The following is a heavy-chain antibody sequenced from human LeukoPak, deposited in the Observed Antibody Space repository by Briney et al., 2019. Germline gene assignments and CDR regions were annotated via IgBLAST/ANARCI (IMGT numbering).Heavy chain of an antibody. CDR1: GGSISSGGYS. D-gene: IGHD6-19*01. V-gene: IGHV4-30-2*03. CDR2: IYYSGST. CDR3: ARDTFFVSGYQWPSESY. Sequence: SSETLSLTCAVSGGSISSGGYSWSWIRQPPGKGLEWIGSIYYSGSTYYNPSLKSRVTISVDTSKNQFSLKLSSVTAADTAVYYCARDTFFVSGYQWPSESYWGQGTLVTVSS. J-gene: IGHJ4*02.